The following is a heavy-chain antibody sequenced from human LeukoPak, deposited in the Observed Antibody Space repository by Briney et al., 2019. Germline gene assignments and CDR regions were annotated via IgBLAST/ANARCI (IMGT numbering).Heavy chain of an antibody. CDR1: GFTFSGSA. J-gene: IGHJ4*02. D-gene: IGHD3-22*01. Sequence: PGGSLRLSCAASGFTFSGSAIHWVRQASGKGLEWVGRIRTKANNYATAYVESVKGRFTMSRDDSKNTAYLQVNSLKTEDTAVYYCTRLDDSSGYDYGAPDYWGQGTLVTVSS. V-gene: IGHV3-73*01. CDR2: IRTKANNYAT. CDR3: TRLDDSSGYDYGAPDY.